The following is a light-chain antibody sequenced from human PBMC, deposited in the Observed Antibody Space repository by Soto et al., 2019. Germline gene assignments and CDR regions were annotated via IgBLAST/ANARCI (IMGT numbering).Light chain of an antibody. Sequence: DIVMTQTPLSSPVTLGQAASISCRSSQSLLHSDGNTYLSWLQQRPGQPPRPLIYKVSDRFSGVPDRFSVSGAGTDFSLTISRVEAEDVGIYYCMQATQSHWTFGQGTKVEIK. CDR1: QSLLHSDGNTY. V-gene: IGKV2-24*01. CDR3: MQATQSHWT. J-gene: IGKJ1*01. CDR2: KVS.